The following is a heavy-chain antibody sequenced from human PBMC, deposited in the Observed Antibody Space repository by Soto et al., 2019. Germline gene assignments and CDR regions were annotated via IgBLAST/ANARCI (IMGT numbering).Heavy chain of an antibody. Sequence: SETLSLTCAVSGGSISSGGYSWSWIRQPPGKGLEWIGYIYHSGSTYYNPSLKSRVTISVDRSKNQFSLKLSSVTAADTAVYYCAGSMTTVTTNDYWGQGSLVTVSS. D-gene: IGHD4-17*01. V-gene: IGHV4-30-2*01. CDR2: IYHSGST. CDR3: AGSMTTVTTNDY. CDR1: GGSISSGGYS. J-gene: IGHJ4*02.